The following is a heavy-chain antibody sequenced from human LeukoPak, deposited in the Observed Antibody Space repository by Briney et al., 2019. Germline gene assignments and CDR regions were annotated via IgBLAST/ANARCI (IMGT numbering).Heavy chain of an antibody. CDR2: ISSSGDSI. CDR1: GFTFSSYE. CDR3: ARDGGTRLKYSFGYGDF. V-gene: IGHV3-48*03. J-gene: IGHJ4*02. D-gene: IGHD3-22*01. Sequence: GGSLRLSCAASGFTFSSYEMNWVRQAPGKGLEWVSYISSSGDSIHYADSVKGRFTISRDNAKNSLYLQMNSLRAEDTAVYYCARDGGTRLKYSFGYGDFWGQGTLVTVSS.